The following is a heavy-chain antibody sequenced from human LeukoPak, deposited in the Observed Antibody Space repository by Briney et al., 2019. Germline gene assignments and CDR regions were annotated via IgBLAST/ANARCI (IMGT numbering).Heavy chain of an antibody. D-gene: IGHD2-2*01. CDR3: AKDQIVVVPAADRPDAFDI. J-gene: IGHJ3*02. Sequence: PGGSLRLSCAASGFTFSSYAMSWVRQAPGKGLEWVSAISGSGGSTYYADSVKGRFTISRDNSKNTLYLQMNSLRAEDTAVYYCAKDQIVVVPAADRPDAFDIWGRGTMVTVSS. CDR1: GFTFSSYA. CDR2: ISGSGGST. V-gene: IGHV3-23*01.